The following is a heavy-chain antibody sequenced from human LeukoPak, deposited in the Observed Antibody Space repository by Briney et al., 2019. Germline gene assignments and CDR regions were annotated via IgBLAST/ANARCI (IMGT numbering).Heavy chain of an antibody. J-gene: IGHJ5*02. CDR3: ASFSVGGP. V-gene: IGHV3-7*01. Sequence: GGSLRLSCATSGFTFRNYWMTWVRQAPGKGLEWVATINEPGSEKYYVGAVKGRFTISRDNAKNSLYLEMNNLRAEDTAIYYYASFSVGGPRGQGTLVTVSS. D-gene: IGHD6-19*01. CDR2: INEPGSEK. CDR1: GFTFRNYW.